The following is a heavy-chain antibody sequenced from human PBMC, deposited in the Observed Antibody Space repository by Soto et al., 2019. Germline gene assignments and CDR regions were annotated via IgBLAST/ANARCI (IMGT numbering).Heavy chain of an antibody. CDR1: GYTFTSYG. V-gene: IGHV1-18*01. CDR2: ISAYNGNT. Sequence: QVQLVQSGAEVKKPGASVKVSCKASGYTFTSYGISWVRQAPGQGLAWMGWISAYNGNTNYAQKLQGRVTMTTDTSTRTDYMELRSLSSDDTAVYYCARDGARCSGGSCYWSGYWGQGTLVTVSS. CDR3: ARDGARCSGGSCYWSGY. J-gene: IGHJ4*02. D-gene: IGHD2-15*01.